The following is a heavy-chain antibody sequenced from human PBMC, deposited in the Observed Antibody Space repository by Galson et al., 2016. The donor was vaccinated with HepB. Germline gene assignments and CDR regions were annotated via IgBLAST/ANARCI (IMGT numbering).Heavy chain of an antibody. J-gene: IGHJ3*02. D-gene: IGHD3-22*01. CDR3: AGAFYYGSSGWGPAALDI. V-gene: IGHV3-33*01. Sequence: SLRLSCATSGFIFSSYAMHWVRQAPGKGLEWVAVIWHDGSLKYYADSVKGRFTISRDNSKNMLYLQMNGLRVEDTAVHYCAGAFYYGSSGWGPAALDIWGQGTVVTVSS. CDR1: GFIFSSYA. CDR2: IWHDGSLK.